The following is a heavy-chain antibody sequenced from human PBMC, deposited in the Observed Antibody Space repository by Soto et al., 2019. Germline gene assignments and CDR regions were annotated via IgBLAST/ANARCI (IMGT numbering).Heavy chain of an antibody. V-gene: IGHV4-31*03. D-gene: IGHD6-6*01. CDR2: IYNSGST. CDR1: GGSISSGGYY. CDR3: ARDHLRRYSSSTDRGYYYYYYGMDV. Sequence: SETLSLTCTVSGGSISSGGYYWNWIRQHPGKGLEWIGYIYNSGSTYYNPSLKSRVTISVDTSKNQFSLKLSSVTAADTAVYYCARDHLRRYSSSTDRGYYYYYYGMDVWGQGTTVTVSS. J-gene: IGHJ6*02.